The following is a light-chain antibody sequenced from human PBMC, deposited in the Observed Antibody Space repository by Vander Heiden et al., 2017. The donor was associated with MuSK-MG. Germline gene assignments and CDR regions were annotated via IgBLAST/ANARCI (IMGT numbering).Light chain of an antibody. CDR2: AAS. Sequence: DIQMTQSPSSLSASVGDRVTITCRASQNINFYLNWYQQKPGKAPQVLIYAASSLQTGVPSSFSGTGSGTHFALTISSLQPEDFATYYCQQGDSIPPWTFGQGTKVEV. CDR1: QNINFY. CDR3: QQGDSIPPWT. J-gene: IGKJ1*01. V-gene: IGKV1-39*01.